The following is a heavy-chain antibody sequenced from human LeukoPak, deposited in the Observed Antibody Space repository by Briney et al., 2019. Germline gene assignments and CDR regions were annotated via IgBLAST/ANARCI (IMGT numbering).Heavy chain of an antibody. V-gene: IGHV3-23*01. J-gene: IGHJ5*02. CDR1: GFTFSSYE. CDR3: AKDGFGPLWFGEENWFDP. Sequence: PGGSLRLSCAASGFTFSSYEMNWVRQAPGKGLEWVSAISGSGGSTYYADSVKGRFTISRDNSKNTLYLQMNSLRAEDTAVYYCAKDGFGPLWFGEENWFDPWGQGTLVTVSS. CDR2: ISGSGGST. D-gene: IGHD3-10*01.